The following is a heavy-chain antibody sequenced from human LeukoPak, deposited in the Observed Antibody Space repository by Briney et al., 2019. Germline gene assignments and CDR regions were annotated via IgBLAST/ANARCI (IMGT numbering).Heavy chain of an antibody. J-gene: IGHJ4*02. CDR2: TYYMSRWYD. Sequence: PSQTLSLTCVISGDSISSNTASWNWIRQSPSRGLEWLGRTYYMSRWYDDYAESVRSRITINPDTSKNEFSLHLTSVTPDDTAMYYCARTSGYSSLAFWGQGTPVTVSS. CDR3: ARTSGYSSLAF. CDR1: GDSISSNTAS. D-gene: IGHD6-19*01. V-gene: IGHV6-1*01.